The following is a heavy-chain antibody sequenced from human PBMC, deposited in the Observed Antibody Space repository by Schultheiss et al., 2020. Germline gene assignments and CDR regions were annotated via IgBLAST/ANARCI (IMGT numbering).Heavy chain of an antibody. D-gene: IGHD6-6*01. Sequence: APVKVSCKASGYTFTGYYMHWVRQAPGQGLEWMGWINPYTGGTKYALGFQGRVTMTSDTSISTAYMDLSRLRSDDSAVYFCAKGGLSSSSVSWGQGTLVTVSS. CDR1: GYTFTGYY. CDR3: AKGGLSSSSVS. V-gene: IGHV1-2*02. CDR2: INPYTGGT. J-gene: IGHJ5*02.